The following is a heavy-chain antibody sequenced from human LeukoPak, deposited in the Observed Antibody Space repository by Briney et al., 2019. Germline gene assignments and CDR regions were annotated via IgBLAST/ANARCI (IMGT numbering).Heavy chain of an antibody. J-gene: IGHJ4*02. CDR2: IYSGGST. CDR3: ARDEDTAYFDY. Sequence: GGSLRLSCAASGFTVSSNYMSWVRQAPGKGLEWVSVIYSGGSTYYADSVKGRFTISRDNSKNTQYLQMNSLRAEDTAVYYCARDEDTAYFDYWGQGTLVTVSS. D-gene: IGHD5-18*01. V-gene: IGHV3-53*05. CDR1: GFTVSSNY.